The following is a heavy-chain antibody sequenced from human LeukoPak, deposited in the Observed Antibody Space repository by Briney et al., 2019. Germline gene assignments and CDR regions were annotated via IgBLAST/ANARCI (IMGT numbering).Heavy chain of an antibody. CDR3: GGVAGKKGAYYYYYMDV. J-gene: IGHJ6*03. D-gene: IGHD6-19*01. V-gene: IGHV3-11*01. Sequence: GGALRLSCAASVFTFSDYYMSWIRQAPGKGLEGVSYISSSGSTIYYADSVKGRFTISRDNAKNSLYLQMNSLRAEDTAVYYCGGVAGKKGAYYYYYMDVWGKGTTVTVSS. CDR2: ISSSGSTI. CDR1: VFTFSDYY.